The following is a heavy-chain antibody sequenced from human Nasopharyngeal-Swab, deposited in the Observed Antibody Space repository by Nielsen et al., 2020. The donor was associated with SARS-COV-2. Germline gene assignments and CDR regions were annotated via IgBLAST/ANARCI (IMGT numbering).Heavy chain of an antibody. D-gene: IGHD3-3*01. V-gene: IGHV1-46*01. CDR1: GYTFTSYY. J-gene: IGHJ6*02. CDR3: ARVFDFWSGYPRGGMDV. Sequence: ASVKVSCKASGYTFTSYYMHWVRQAPGQGLEWMGIINPSGGSTSYAQKFQGRVTITADESTSTAYMELSSLRSEDTAVYYCARVFDFWSGYPRGGMDVWGQGTTVTVSS. CDR2: INPSGGST.